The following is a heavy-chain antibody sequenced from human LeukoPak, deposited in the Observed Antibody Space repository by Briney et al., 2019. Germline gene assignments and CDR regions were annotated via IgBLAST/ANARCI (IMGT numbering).Heavy chain of an antibody. CDR1: GFTSSSYS. CDR3: ARAATYYYDSSGYYPYAFDI. Sequence: GGSLRLSCAPSGFTSSSYSMNWVRQAPGKGLEWVSYISSSSSTIYYADSVKGRFTISRDNAKNSLYLQLNSLRDEDTAVYYCARAATYYYDSSGYYPYAFDIWGQGTMVTVSS. V-gene: IGHV3-48*02. CDR2: ISSSSSTI. J-gene: IGHJ3*02. D-gene: IGHD3-22*01.